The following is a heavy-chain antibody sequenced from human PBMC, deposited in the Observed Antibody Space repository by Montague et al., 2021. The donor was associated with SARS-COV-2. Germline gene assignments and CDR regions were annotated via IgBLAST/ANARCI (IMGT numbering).Heavy chain of an antibody. CDR3: VRDTGSAQAGFDA. CDR1: GDSVWSNTAA. CDR2: TNYRSKCTS. D-gene: IGHD4-17*01. V-gene: IGHV6-1*01. J-gene: IGHJ4*02. Sequence: CAISGDSVWSNTAAWNWIRQSPSGGLEWLGRTNYRSKCTSDYATYVEVRISIDPDTSKNQFFLHLRSVTPEDTGVYYCVRDTGSAQAGFDAWGQGTLVTV.